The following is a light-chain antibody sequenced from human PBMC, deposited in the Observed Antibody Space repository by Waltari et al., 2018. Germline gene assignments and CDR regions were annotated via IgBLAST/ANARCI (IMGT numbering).Light chain of an antibody. J-gene: IGLJ1*01. CDR3: SSYTSSSRV. CDR1: SRDVDYYKY. Sequence: QSAPTQPASVSGSPGQSITIPCAGASRDVDYYKYVSWYQQHPGKAPKLIIYDVTKRPSGVSNRFSGFKSGNTASLTISGLQAEDEADYYCSSYTSSSRVFGTGTKVTVL. CDR2: DVT. V-gene: IGLV2-14*01.